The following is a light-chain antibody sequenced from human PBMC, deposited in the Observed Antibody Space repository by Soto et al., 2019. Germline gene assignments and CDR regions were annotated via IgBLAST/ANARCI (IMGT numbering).Light chain of an antibody. CDR2: ENS. Sequence: QSVLTQPPSVSAAPGQKVTISCSGNSSNIGSNDVSWYQQLPGKAPKLLIYENSQRPSGIPDRFSGSKSGTSATLGIAGLQTGDEADYYCGTCDSSLIALFVTGTKVTVL. J-gene: IGLJ1*01. CDR1: SSNIGSND. V-gene: IGLV1-51*02. CDR3: GTCDSSLIAL.